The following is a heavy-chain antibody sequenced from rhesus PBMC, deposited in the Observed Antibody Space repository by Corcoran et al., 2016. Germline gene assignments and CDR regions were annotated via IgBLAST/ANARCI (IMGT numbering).Heavy chain of an antibody. CDR3: ARSPDSYSTNY. V-gene: IGHV4-80*01. J-gene: IGHJ4*01. CDR1: GGSFSSYW. D-gene: IGHD5-12*01. CDR2: INGNSGNT. Sequence: QVQLQESGPGLVKPSETLSLTCAVAGGSFSSYWWSWIRQPPGKGLEWIGEINGNSGNTNYTPSLKSRVTISKDASKNQFSLKLSSVTAADTAVYYCARSPDSYSTNYWGQGVLVTVSS.